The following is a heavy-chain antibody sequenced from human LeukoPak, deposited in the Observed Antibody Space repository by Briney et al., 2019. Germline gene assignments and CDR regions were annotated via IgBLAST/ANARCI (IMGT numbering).Heavy chain of an antibody. CDR1: GFTFSSYG. D-gene: IGHD2-2*01. CDR3: AKDGPSRQPVVPAAVDY. V-gene: IGHV3-30*18. J-gene: IGHJ4*02. CDR2: ISYDGSNK. Sequence: GGSLRLSCAASGFTFSSYGMLWDRQAPAKGLEWVAVISYDGSNKYYADSVKGRFTISRDNSKNTLYLQMNSLRAEDTAVYYCAKDGPSRQPVVPAAVDYWGQGTLVTVSS.